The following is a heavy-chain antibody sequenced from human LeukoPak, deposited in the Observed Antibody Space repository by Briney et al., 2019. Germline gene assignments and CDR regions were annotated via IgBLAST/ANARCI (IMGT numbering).Heavy chain of an antibody. CDR1: GFTFSSYG. J-gene: IGHJ4*02. CDR2: MSGGGGST. Sequence: GGSLRLSCAASGFTFSSYGMSWVRQAPGKGLEWVSVMSGGGGSTYDADSVKGRFTISRDNSTNTLYLQMNSLRAEDTAVYYCAKEYSGNYYYFDYWGQGTLVTVSS. V-gene: IGHV3-23*01. CDR3: AKEYSGNYYYFDY. D-gene: IGHD1-26*01.